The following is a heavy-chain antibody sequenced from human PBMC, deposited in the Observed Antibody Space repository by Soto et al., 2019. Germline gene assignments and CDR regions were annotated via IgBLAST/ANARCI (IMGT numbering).Heavy chain of an antibody. CDR1: GGFISSFY. V-gene: IGHV4-59*01. J-gene: IGHJ4*02. D-gene: IGHD3-16*02. CDR2: IYDSGST. CDR3: ARGRDHVWGSYRYALEY. Sequence: SETLSLTCTVSGGFISSFYWSWIRQPPGKGLEWIGYIYDSGSTNYNPSLKSRVTISVDTSKNQFSLNLSSVTAADTAMYYCARGRDHVWGSYRYALEYWGQGTLVTVSS.